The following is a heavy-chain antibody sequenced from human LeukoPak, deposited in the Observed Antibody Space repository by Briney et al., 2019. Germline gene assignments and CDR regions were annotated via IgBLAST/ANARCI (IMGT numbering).Heavy chain of an antibody. CDR2: LDYRGRT. V-gene: IGHV4-39*01. Sequence: PSETLSLTRTVSGGSITHSDYFWGWIRQPPGKGLEWIGNLDYRGRTHYNPSLMTRVTIYADISKHQFCLKLRSVTAADTAVYYCARLDASSAHFSGSFPDYWGQGTLVTVSS. J-gene: IGHJ4*02. CDR1: GGSITHSDYF. CDR3: ARLDASSAHFSGSFPDY. D-gene: IGHD3-10*01.